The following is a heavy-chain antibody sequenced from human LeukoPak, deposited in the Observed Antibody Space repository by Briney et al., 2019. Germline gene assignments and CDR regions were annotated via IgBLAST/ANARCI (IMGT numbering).Heavy chain of an antibody. J-gene: IGHJ4*02. Sequence: GGSLRLSCAASGFTFSSYVMSWVRQAPGKGLEWVSAISGSGGSTYYADSVKGRFTISRDNSKNTLYLQMNSLRAEDTAVYYCAKDHASMVRGVIMSLWDYWGQGTLVTVSS. CDR3: AKDHASMVRGVIMSLWDY. V-gene: IGHV3-23*01. CDR1: GFTFSSYV. CDR2: ISGSGGST. D-gene: IGHD3-10*01.